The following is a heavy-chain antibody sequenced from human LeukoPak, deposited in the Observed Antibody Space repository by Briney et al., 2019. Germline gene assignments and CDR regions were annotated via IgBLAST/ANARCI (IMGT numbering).Heavy chain of an antibody. J-gene: IGHJ3*02. CDR2: INHSGST. V-gene: IGHV4-34*01. Sequence: SETLSLTCAVYGGSFSGYYWSWIRQPPGKVLEWIGEINHSGSTNYNPSLKSRVTISVDTSKNQFSLKLSSVTAADTAVYYCARGEGDYVWGSYRQGAFDIWGRGTMVTVSS. CDR1: GGSFSGYY. CDR3: ARGEGDYVWGSYRQGAFDI. D-gene: IGHD3-16*02.